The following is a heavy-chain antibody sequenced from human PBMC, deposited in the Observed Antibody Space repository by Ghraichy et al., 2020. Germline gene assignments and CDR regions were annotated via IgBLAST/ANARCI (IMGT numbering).Heavy chain of an antibody. CDR3: ARDPASHHWYFDL. Sequence: GGSLRLSCAASGFTFSSYGMHWVRQAPGKGLEWVAVIWYDGSNKYYADSVKGRFTISRDNSKNTLYLQMNSLRAEDTAVYYCARDPASHHWYFDLWGRGTLVTVSS. J-gene: IGHJ2*01. CDR1: GFTFSSYG. V-gene: IGHV3-33*01. CDR2: IWYDGSNK.